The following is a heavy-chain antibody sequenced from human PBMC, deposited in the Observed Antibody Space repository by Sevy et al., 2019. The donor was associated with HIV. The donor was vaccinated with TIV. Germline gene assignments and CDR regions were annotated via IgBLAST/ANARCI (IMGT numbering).Heavy chain of an antibody. D-gene: IGHD2-2*02. CDR1: GGSISSGGYY. Sequence: SETLSLTCTVSGGSISSGGYYWSWIRQHPGKGLEWIGYIYYSGSTYYNPSLKSRVTISVDTSKNQFSQKLSSVTAADTAVYYCARSYCSSTSCYTPGGGMDVWGQGTTVTVSS. CDR3: ARSYCSSTSCYTPGGGMDV. J-gene: IGHJ6*02. V-gene: IGHV4-31*03. CDR2: IYYSGST.